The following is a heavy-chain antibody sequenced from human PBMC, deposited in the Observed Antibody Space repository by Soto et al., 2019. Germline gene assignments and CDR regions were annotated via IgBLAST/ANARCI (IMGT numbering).Heavy chain of an antibody. CDR2: IIPIFGTA. CDR1: GGTFSSYA. J-gene: IGHJ5*02. CDR3: ARDGSFNWFDP. Sequence: QVQLVQSGAEVKKPGSSVKVSRKASGGTFSSYAISWVRQAPGQGLEWMGGIIPIFGTANYAQKFQGRVTITADESTSTADMELSSLRSEDTAVYYCARDGSFNWFDPWGQGTLVTVSS. V-gene: IGHV1-69*12.